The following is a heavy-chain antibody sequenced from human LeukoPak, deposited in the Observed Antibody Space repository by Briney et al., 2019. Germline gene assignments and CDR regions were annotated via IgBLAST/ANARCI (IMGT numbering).Heavy chain of an antibody. J-gene: IGHJ3*02. CDR2: INPNSGGT. V-gene: IGHV1-2*06. CDR3: ARVGDGLNDAFDI. CDR1: GYTFTGYY. D-gene: IGHD5-24*01. Sequence: ASVKVSCKASGYTFTGYYMNWVRQAPGQGLEWMGRINPNSGGTSYAQKFQGRVTMTRDTSISTAYMELSRLRSDDTAVYYCARVGDGLNDAFDIWGQGTMVTVSS.